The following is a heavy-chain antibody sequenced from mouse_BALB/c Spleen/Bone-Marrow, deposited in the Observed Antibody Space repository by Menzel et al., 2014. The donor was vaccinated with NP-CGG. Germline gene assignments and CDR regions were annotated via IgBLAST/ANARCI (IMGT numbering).Heavy chain of an antibody. V-gene: IGHV5-9-1*01. CDR3: ARGGGYDWYFDV. CDR1: GFTFSSYA. J-gene: IGHJ1*01. Sequence: EVKLMESGGGLVKPGGSLKLSCAASGFTFSSYAMSWVRQTPVKRLEWVATISSGGSYTYYPDSVKGRFTISRDNAKNTLYLQMSSLRSEDTAMYYCARGGGYDWYFDVWGAGTTVTVSS. D-gene: IGHD2-2*01. CDR2: ISSGGSYT.